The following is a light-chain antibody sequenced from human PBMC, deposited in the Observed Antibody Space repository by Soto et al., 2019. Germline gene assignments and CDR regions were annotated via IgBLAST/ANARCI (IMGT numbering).Light chain of an antibody. J-gene: IGKJ5*01. CDR2: SAS. CDR1: ESVTSSH. CDR3: QYYGSTRNT. Sequence: EIVLTQSPDTLCLSPGERATLSCRASESVTSSHIAWYQQKPGQAPRLLIYSASSRATGIPDRFSGSGSGTDFTLTISTLEPEDFAVYYCQYYGSTRNTFGKGTRLEIK. V-gene: IGKV3-20*01.